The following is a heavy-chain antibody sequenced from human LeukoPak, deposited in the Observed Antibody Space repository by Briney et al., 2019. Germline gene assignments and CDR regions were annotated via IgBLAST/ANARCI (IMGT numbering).Heavy chain of an antibody. CDR1: GFTFSNYW. V-gene: IGHV3-74*01. Sequence: QPGGSLRLSCAASGFTFSNYWMHWVRQAPGKGLVWVSRIDNGGSDTRHADSVKGRFTISRDNAKNSLYLQMNTLRAEDTAVYYCVRDGAVVTSGSYPWRYFQYWGQGTLVTVSS. D-gene: IGHD3-10*01. J-gene: IGHJ1*01. CDR3: VRDGAVVTSGSYPWRYFQY. CDR2: IDNGGSDT.